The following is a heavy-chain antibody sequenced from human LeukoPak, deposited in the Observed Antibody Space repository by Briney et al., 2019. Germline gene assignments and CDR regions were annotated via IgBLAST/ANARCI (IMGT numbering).Heavy chain of an antibody. CDR2: IYYSGST. V-gene: IGHV4-30-4*08. J-gene: IGHJ4*02. CDR1: CGSISSGDYY. Sequence: PSQTLSLTCTVSCGSISSGDYYWSWIRQPPGKGLEWIGYIYYSGSTYYNPSLTSRVTISVDTSKNQLSLKLSSVTAADTAVYCCASSSGPADYWGQGTLVTVSS. D-gene: IGHD3-3*01. CDR3: ASSSGPADY.